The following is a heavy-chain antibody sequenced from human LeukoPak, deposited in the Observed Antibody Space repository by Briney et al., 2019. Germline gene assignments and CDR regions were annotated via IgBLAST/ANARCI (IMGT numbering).Heavy chain of an antibody. J-gene: IGHJ6*02. CDR1: GGSISRYY. CDR3: ARHRPTRYYYGMDV. CDR2: IYYSGST. D-gene: IGHD4-17*01. Sequence: SETLSLTCTVSGGSISRYYWSWLRQPPGKGLEWIGYIYYSGSTNYNPSLKSRVTISVDTSKNQFSLKLSSVTAADTAVYYCARHRPTRYYYGMDVWGQGTTVTVSS. V-gene: IGHV4-59*08.